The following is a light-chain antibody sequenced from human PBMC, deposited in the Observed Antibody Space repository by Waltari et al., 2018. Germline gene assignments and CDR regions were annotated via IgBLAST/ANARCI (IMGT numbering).Light chain of an antibody. J-gene: IGKJ1*01. CDR2: GAS. Sequence: DIVATQSPGTLSLSPGERATLSCRASQRVTSTSVAWYPQKRGKGPRLLIYGASSRATCIPDRFSGSASGTDFTLTISRLEPEDVAVYYCQPHGSSRTFGQGTRVEIK. V-gene: IGKV3-20*01. CDR1: QRVTSTS. CDR3: QPHGSSRT.